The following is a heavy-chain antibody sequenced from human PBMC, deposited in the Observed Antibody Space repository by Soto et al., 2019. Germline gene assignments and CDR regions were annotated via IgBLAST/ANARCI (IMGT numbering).Heavy chain of an antibody. CDR2: INPNSGGT. D-gene: IGHD5-12*01. V-gene: IGHV1-2*04. Sequence: QVQLVQSGAEVKKPGASVKVYCKASGYTFTGYYMHWVRQAPGQGLEWMGWINPNSGGTNYAQKFQGWVTMTRDTSISTAYMELSRLRSDDTAVYYCARGDADIVATGHYYYYYGMDVWGQGTTVTVSS. J-gene: IGHJ6*02. CDR1: GYTFTGYY. CDR3: ARGDADIVATGHYYYYYGMDV.